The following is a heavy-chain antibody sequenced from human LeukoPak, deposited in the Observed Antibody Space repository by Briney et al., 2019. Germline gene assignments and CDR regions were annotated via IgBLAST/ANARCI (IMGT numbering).Heavy chain of an antibody. CDR1: GFTFSNYA. CDR3: AKYSGSYYYFDY. CDR2: ISGGGSST. J-gene: IGHJ4*02. D-gene: IGHD1-26*01. V-gene: IGHV3-23*01. Sequence: GGSLRLSYAASGFTFSNYAMTWVRQAPGKGLEWVSGISGGGSSTYYADSVKGRFTLSRDYPKNTLYLQMNSLRAEDTAVYFCAKYSGSYYYFDYWGQGTLVTVSS.